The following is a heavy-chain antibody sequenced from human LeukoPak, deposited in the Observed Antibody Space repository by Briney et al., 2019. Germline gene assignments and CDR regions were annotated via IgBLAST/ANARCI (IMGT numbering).Heavy chain of an antibody. CDR1: GFTFSSYA. CDR3: ARDREGASDY. J-gene: IGHJ4*02. V-gene: IGHV3-30-3*01. CDR2: ISYDGSNK. Sequence: GRPLRLSCAASGFTFSSYAMRWVRQAPGKGLEWVAVISYDGSNKYYADSVKGRFTISRDNSKNTLYLQMNSLRAEDTAVYYCARDREGASDYWGQGTLVTVSS. D-gene: IGHD1-26*01.